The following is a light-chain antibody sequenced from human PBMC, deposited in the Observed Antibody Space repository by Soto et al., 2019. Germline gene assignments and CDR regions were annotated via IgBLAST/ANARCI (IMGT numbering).Light chain of an antibody. CDR3: SSYAGSRNV. CDR2: EVN. CDR1: SSDVGGYNY. J-gene: IGLJ1*01. V-gene: IGLV2-8*01. Sequence: QSALPQPPSASGSPGQSVAISCTGTSSDVGGYNYVSWYQQHPGKAPKLMIYEVNKRPSGVPDRFSGSKSGNTASLTVSGLQAEDEADYYCSSYAGSRNVFVTGTKLTVL.